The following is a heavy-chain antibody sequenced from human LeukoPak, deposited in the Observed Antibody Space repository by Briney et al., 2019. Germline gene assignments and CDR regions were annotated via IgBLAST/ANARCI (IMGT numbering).Heavy chain of an antibody. D-gene: IGHD3-9*01. Sequence: ASVTVSCKASGYTFTVYYMHWVRQAPGQGLEWMGRINPNSGGTNYAQKFQGRVTMTSDTSISTAYMELSRLRSDDTAVYYCARVMVRYFDWLHIDYWGQGTLVTVSS. V-gene: IGHV1-2*06. J-gene: IGHJ4*02. CDR2: INPNSGGT. CDR3: ARVMVRYFDWLHIDY. CDR1: GYTFTVYY.